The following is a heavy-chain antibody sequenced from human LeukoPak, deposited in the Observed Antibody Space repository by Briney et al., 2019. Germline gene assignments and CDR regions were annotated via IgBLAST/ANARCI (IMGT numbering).Heavy chain of an antibody. Sequence: GRSLRLSCAASGFTFSSYAMHWVRQAPGKGLEWVAVISYDGSNKYYADSVRGRFTISRDNSKNTLYLQMNSLRAEDTAVYYCTGRFDPWGQGTLVTVSS. J-gene: IGHJ5*02. CDR2: ISYDGSNK. D-gene: IGHD2-8*02. V-gene: IGHV3-30*01. CDR1: GFTFSSYA. CDR3: TGRFDP.